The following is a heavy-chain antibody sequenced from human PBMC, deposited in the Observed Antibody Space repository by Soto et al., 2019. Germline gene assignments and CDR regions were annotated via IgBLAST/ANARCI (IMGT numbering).Heavy chain of an antibody. Sequence: SETLSLTCTVSGGSISSYYWSWIRQHPGKGLEWIGYIYYSGSTYYNPSLKSRVTISVDTSKNQFSLKLSSVTAADTAVYYCARGSGSHHYYYYGMDVWGQGTTVTVSS. CDR2: IYYSGST. CDR3: ARGSGSHHYYYYGMDV. J-gene: IGHJ6*02. CDR1: GGSISSYY. V-gene: IGHV4-59*06. D-gene: IGHD3-10*01.